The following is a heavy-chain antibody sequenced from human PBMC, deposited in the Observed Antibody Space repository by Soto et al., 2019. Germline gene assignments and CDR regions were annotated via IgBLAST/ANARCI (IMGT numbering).Heavy chain of an antibody. Sequence: SGPTLVNPTQTLTLTCTFSGFSLSTNGVGVGWIRQPPGKAPEWLALIYWDGDRRYRPSLMSRLTIAKDTSKNQVVLTMTNMDPVDTATYYCVHSRCGGDCLQSYSSHYYYGMDIWGQGTTVTVSS. CDR1: GFSLSTNGVG. CDR2: IYWDGDR. D-gene: IGHD2-21*02. J-gene: IGHJ6*02. CDR3: VHSRCGGDCLQSYSSHYYYGMDI. V-gene: IGHV2-5*02.